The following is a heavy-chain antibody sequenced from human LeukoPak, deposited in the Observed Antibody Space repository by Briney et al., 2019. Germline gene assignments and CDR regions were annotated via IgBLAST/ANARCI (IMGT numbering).Heavy chain of an antibody. Sequence: ASVKVSGKAAGYTFTSYGISWVRQSPGQGLEGRGWMSAYNGNTNYAQKLQGRVTMTTDTSTSTAYMELRSLRSDDTAVYYCARDRIVVLPAVESEFDYWGQGTLVTVSS. D-gene: IGHD2-2*01. CDR2: MSAYNGNT. V-gene: IGHV1-18*04. CDR1: GYTFTSYG. CDR3: ARDRIVVLPAVESEFDY. J-gene: IGHJ4*02.